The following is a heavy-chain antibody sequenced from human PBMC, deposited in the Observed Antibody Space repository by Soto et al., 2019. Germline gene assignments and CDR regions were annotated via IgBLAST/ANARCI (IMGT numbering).Heavy chain of an antibody. CDR2: IKSKTDGGTT. CDR1: GFTFSNAW. D-gene: IGHD3-10*01. V-gene: IGHV3-15*01. Sequence: GGSLRLSCAAPGFTFSNAWMSWVRQAPGKGLEWVGRIKSKTDGGTTDYAAPVKRRFTISRDDSKNTLYLQMNSLKTENTAVYYCTTVRATMVRGVNYFDYWGQGTLVTVSS. J-gene: IGHJ4*02. CDR3: TTVRATMVRGVNYFDY.